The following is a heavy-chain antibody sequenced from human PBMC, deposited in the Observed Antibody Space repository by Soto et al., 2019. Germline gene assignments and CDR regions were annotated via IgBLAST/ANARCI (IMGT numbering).Heavy chain of an antibody. CDR1: GGSISSSHW. Sequence: QVQLQESGPGLVKPSGTLSLTCAVSGGSISSSHWWTWVRQSPGKRLEYIGEISHSGTSNSNPSLKSRVTLSVDKSKNRFSLTLTSVTAADTAVYCCARVVLTITRGAFDAWGQITLVIVSS. V-gene: IGHV4-4*01. D-gene: IGHD3-9*01. J-gene: IGHJ3*01. CDR3: ARVVLTITRGAFDA. CDR2: ISHSGTS.